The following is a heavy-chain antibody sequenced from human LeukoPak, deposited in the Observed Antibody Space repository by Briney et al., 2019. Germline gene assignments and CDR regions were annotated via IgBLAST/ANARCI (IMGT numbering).Heavy chain of an antibody. J-gene: IGHJ3*02. CDR2: IGSDYKT. CDR3: ARSIYGSGSFYAFDI. Sequence: GGSLRLSCAASGFTIGGFAMTWVRQAPGKGLEWVSSIGSDYKTHYSESVKGRFTISRDNSRNTLYLQMNSLGADDTAVYYCARSIYGSGSFYAFDIWGQGTMVTVSS. D-gene: IGHD3-10*01. CDR1: GFTIGGFA. V-gene: IGHV3-23*01.